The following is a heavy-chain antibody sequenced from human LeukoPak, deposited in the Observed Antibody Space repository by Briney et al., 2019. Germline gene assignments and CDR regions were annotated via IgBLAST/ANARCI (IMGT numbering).Heavy chain of an antibody. J-gene: IGHJ4*02. CDR2: IYSGGGT. CDR1: GFTVSDNY. Sequence: GGSLRLSCAASGFTVSDNYMSWVRQAPGKGLEWVSVIYSGGGTYYSHSVKGRFTISRDNPKNTLYLQMNTLRVEDTAVYYCVRDEGFHGSGSNWGPGTLVTVSS. D-gene: IGHD3-10*01. CDR3: VRDEGFHGSGSN. V-gene: IGHV3-66*01.